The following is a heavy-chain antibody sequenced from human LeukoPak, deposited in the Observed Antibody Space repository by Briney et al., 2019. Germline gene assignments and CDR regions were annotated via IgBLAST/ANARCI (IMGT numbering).Heavy chain of an antibody. CDR2: IYYSGST. CDR3: ARLIAARTIDY. D-gene: IGHD6-6*01. Sequence: SETLSLTCTVSGGSISSYYWSWIRQPPGKGLEWIGYIYYSGSTNYNPSLKSRATISVDTSKNQFSLKLSSVTAADTAVYYCARLIAARTIDYWGQGTLVTVSS. CDR1: GGSISSYY. V-gene: IGHV4-59*01. J-gene: IGHJ4*02.